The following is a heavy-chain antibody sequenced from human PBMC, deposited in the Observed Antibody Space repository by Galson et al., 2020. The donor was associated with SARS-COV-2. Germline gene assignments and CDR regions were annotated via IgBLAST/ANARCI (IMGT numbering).Heavy chain of an antibody. CDR3: AKDRGNDYGDQLDF. J-gene: IGHJ4*02. V-gene: IGHV3-23*01. Sequence: GESLKISCAASGFTFSRYAMAWVRQAPGKGLEWVSGISGGGGSTYYADSVKGRFTSSRDISQNTVYLQMSSLRAEDTAVYYCAKDRGNDYGDQLDFWGQGTQVTVSS. CDR1: GFTFSRYA. D-gene: IGHD4-17*01. CDR2: ISGGGGST.